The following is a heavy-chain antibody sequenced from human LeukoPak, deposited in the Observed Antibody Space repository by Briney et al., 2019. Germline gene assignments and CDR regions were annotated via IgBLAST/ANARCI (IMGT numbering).Heavy chain of an antibody. D-gene: IGHD3-22*01. CDR3: ASASQKRKPYYYDSSGYYGGEINDY. CDR1: GGTFSSYA. V-gene: IGHV1-69*04. J-gene: IGHJ4*02. CDR2: IIPILGIA. Sequence: ASVKVSCKASGGTFSSYAIGWVRQAPGQGLEWMGRIIPILGIANYAQKFQGRVTITADKSTSTAYMELSSLRSEDTAMYYCASASQKRKPYYYDSSGYYGGEINDYWGQGTLVTVSS.